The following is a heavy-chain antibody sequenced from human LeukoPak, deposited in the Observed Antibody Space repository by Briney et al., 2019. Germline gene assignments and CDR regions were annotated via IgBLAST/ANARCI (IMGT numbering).Heavy chain of an antibody. CDR2: IYYSGST. V-gene: IGHV4-59*01. CDR1: GGSISSYY. CDR3: ARGGGIAAAGAPFDY. D-gene: IGHD6-13*01. Sequence: SETLFLTCTVSGGSISSYYWSWIRQPPGKGLEWIGYIYYSGSTNYNPSLKSRVTISVDTSKNQFSLKLSSVTAADTAVYYCARGGGIAAAGAPFDYWGQGTLVTVSS. J-gene: IGHJ4*02.